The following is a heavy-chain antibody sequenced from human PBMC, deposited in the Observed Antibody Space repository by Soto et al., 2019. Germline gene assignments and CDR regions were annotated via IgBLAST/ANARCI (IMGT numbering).Heavy chain of an antibody. V-gene: IGHV1-18*01. J-gene: IGHJ6*02. CDR3: SRGDATKIVVTTYYGMDV. CDR1: GYTFTSYG. D-gene: IGHD4-17*01. Sequence: ASVKVSCKASGYTFTSYGISWVRQAPGQGLEWMGWISAYNGNTNYAQMLQGRVTMTTDTSTSTAYMELRSLRSDDTAVYYCSRGDATKIVVTTYYGMDVWGQGTTVTVSS. CDR2: ISAYNGNT.